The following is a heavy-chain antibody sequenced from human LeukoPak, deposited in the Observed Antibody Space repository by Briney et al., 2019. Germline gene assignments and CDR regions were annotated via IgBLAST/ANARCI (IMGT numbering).Heavy chain of an antibody. Sequence: ASVKVSCKASGYTFTGYYMHWVRQAPGQGLEWMGWINPNRGGTNYAQKFQGRDTMTRDTSISTAYMELSRLRSDDTAVYYCARDRMGYSYGPLNYYFDYWGQGTLVTVSS. CDR3: ARDRMGYSYGPLNYYFDY. V-gene: IGHV1-2*02. CDR2: INPNRGGT. CDR1: GYTFTGYY. J-gene: IGHJ4*02. D-gene: IGHD5-18*01.